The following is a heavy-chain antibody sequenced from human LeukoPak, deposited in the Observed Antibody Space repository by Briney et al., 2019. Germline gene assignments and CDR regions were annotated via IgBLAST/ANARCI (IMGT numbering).Heavy chain of an antibody. CDR1: GFTFSIYW. V-gene: IGHV3-7*03. CDR2: ITHNGNVN. J-gene: IGHJ6*02. D-gene: IGHD3-16*01. Sequence: GGSLRPSWAPFGFTFSIYWLNWPRRAPGKGLEWVASITHNGNVNYYVDSVKGRFTISRDNAKNSLYLQMSNLRAEDTAVYFCARGGGLDVWGQGATVTVSS. CDR3: ARGGGLDV.